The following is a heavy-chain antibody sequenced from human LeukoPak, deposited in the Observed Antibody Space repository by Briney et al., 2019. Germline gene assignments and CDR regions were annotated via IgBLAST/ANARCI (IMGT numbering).Heavy chain of an antibody. CDR1: GFTFSSYA. Sequence: GGPLRLSCAASGFTFSSYAMHWVRQAPGKGLEWVAVISYDGSNKYYADSVKGRFTISRDNSKNTLYLQMNSLRAEDTAVYYCARGPSKWGPPPFDYWGQGTLVTVSS. CDR2: ISYDGSNK. J-gene: IGHJ4*02. V-gene: IGHV3-30-3*01. D-gene: IGHD1-26*01. CDR3: ARGPSKWGPPPFDY.